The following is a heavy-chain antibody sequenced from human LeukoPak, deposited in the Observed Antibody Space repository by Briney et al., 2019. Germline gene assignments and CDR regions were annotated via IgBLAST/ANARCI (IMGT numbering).Heavy chain of an antibody. Sequence: PSETLSLTCTVSNGSISIYYWSWVRQPAGKGLEWIGRISASGSTNYNPSLKSRVTMSVDTSKNQFSLKLSSVTAADTAVYYCARHGPYYDYVWGSYPRAFDIWGQGTMVTVSS. D-gene: IGHD3-16*02. CDR2: ISASGST. J-gene: IGHJ3*02. CDR3: ARHGPYYDYVWGSYPRAFDI. CDR1: NGSISIYY. V-gene: IGHV4-4*07.